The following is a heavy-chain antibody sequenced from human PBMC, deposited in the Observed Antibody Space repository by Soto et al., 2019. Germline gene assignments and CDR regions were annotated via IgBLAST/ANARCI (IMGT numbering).Heavy chain of an antibody. V-gene: IGHV3-30*18. J-gene: IGHJ4*02. CDR1: GFTFSSYG. Sequence: QVQLVQSGGGVVQPGRSLRLSCAASGFTFSSYGMHWDRQAPGKGLEWVAVISYDGSNKYYADSVKGRFTISRDNSKNTLYLQMNSLRAEDTAVYYCAKAKGDGYNLLFDYWGQGTLVTVSS. CDR2: ISYDGSNK. D-gene: IGHD1-1*01. CDR3: AKAKGDGYNLLFDY.